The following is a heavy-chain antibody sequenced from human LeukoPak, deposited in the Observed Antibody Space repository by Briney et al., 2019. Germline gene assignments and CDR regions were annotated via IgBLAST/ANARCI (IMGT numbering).Heavy chain of an antibody. Sequence: GGSLRLSCAASVFPFSSFSMNWVRQAPGKGLEWVSYISSTSSSIYYADSVKVRFTVSRDNAKDSLYLQMNSLRDEDTAVYYCARDLISGDYTFDYWGQGALVTVSS. CDR1: VFPFSSFS. D-gene: IGHD4-11*01. V-gene: IGHV3-48*02. CDR3: ARDLISGDYTFDY. CDR2: ISSTSSSI. J-gene: IGHJ4*02.